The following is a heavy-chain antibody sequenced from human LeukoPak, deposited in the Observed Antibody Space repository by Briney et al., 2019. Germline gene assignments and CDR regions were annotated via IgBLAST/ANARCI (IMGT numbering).Heavy chain of an antibody. V-gene: IGHV4-59*08. CDR3: ARHNYDDYVFDI. J-gene: IGHJ3*02. CDR2: INYSGSA. Sequence: SETLSLTCTVSGGSLSSYYFSWIRQSPGKGLEWIAYINYSGSASYNPSLKSRVTMSVDTSKQFSLSLSSVTAADTAVYYYARHNYDDYVFDIWGQGTKVTVSS. D-gene: IGHD4-17*01. CDR1: GGSLSSYY.